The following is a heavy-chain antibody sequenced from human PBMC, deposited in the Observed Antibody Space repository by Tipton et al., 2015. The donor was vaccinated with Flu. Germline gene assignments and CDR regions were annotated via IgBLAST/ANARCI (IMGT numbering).Heavy chain of an antibody. CDR1: GDSISSDFF. CDR2: IHRSGST. D-gene: IGHD4-11*01. CDR3: ARRDYSNYVSDPKNWFDP. J-gene: IGHJ5*02. Sequence: LRLSCSISGDSISSDFFWGWIRQPPGKGLEWIASIHRSGSTYYNPSLKSRVTILLDKSNNQFSLKLRSVTAADMAVYHCARRDYSNYVSDPKNWFDPWGQGTLVTVSS. V-gene: IGHV4-38-2*02.